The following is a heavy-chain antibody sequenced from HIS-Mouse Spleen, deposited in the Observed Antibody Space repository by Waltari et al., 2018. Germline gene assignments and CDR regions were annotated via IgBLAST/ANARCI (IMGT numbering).Heavy chain of an antibody. CDR1: GGSLSSSSYY. V-gene: IGHV4-39*07. CDR2: IYYSGST. CDR3: AREIPYSSSWYDWYFDL. J-gene: IGHJ2*01. Sequence: QLQLQESGPGLVKPSETLSPTCTVAGGSLSSSSYYWGRIRPPPGKGLEWIGSIYYSGSTYYNPSLKSRVTISVDTSKNQFSLKLSSVTAADTAVYYCAREIPYSSSWYDWYFDLWGRGTLVTVSS. D-gene: IGHD6-13*01.